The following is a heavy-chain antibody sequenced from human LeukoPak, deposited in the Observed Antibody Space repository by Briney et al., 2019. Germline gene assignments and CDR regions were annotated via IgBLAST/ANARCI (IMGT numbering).Heavy chain of an antibody. CDR1: GFTFNSYA. Sequence: GGSLRLSCAASGFTFNSYALTWVRQAPGKGLEWVSAMSGTAGGTYYADSVKGRFSISRDNSRNTLYLQMNSLRAEDTAVYFCAKHYGSYYFDYWGQGTLVTVSS. J-gene: IGHJ4*02. CDR3: AKHYGSYYFDY. V-gene: IGHV3-23*01. D-gene: IGHD6-6*01. CDR2: MSGTAGGT.